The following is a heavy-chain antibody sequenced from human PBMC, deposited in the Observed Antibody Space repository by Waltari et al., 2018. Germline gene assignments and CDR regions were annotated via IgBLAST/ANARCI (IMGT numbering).Heavy chain of an antibody. Sequence: QVQLQQWGAGLLKPSETLSLTCAVYAGSFSGYYWSWVRQPPGKGRAWSGDINHSGSTNYNPTRKRRVTISVATSKSQSSLKRSSVTGSDTAVYHCASAQRITMIVVVITTCGDVDGWGQGTMVSVSS. CDR2: INHSGST. V-gene: IGHV4-34*01. CDR3: ASAQRITMIVVVITTCGDVDG. D-gene: IGHD3-22*01. J-gene: IGHJ4*02. CDR1: AGSFSGYY.